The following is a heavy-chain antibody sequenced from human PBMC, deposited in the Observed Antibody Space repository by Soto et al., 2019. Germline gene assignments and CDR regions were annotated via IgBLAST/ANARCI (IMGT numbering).Heavy chain of an antibody. CDR2: IYSGGST. CDR3: ARARTQRYCSGGSCYPNYYYYYMDV. CDR1: GFNVSSNY. Sequence: PGGSLRLSCAASGFNVSSNYMSWVRQAPGKGLEWVSVIYSGGSTYYADSVEGRFTISRHNSKNTLYLQMNSLRAEDTAVYYCARARTQRYCSGGSCYPNYYYYYMDVWGKGTTVTVSS. J-gene: IGHJ6*03. V-gene: IGHV3-53*04. D-gene: IGHD2-15*01.